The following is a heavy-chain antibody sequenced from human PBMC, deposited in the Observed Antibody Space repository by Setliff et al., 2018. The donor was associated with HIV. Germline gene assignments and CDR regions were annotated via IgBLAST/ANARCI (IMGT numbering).Heavy chain of an antibody. CDR1: GGTFSNYA. CDR2: IIPILGIA. J-gene: IGHJ6*03. V-gene: IGHV1-69*10. CDR3: ARDGGPGSAWGDYSYYYTMDV. D-gene: IGHD6-19*01. Sequence: GASVKVSCKASGGTFSNYALSWVRQAPGQGLEWMGGIIPILGIANYAQKFQGRVTITRDTSASTAYMELNSLRSEDTALYYCARDGGPGSAWGDYSYYYTMDVWGKGTTVTVSS.